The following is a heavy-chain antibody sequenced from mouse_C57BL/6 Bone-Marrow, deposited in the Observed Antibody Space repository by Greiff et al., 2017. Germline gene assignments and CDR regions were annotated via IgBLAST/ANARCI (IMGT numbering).Heavy chain of an antibody. CDR2: IYPSDSET. V-gene: IGHV1-61*01. Sequence: QVQLQQPGAELVRPGSSVKLSCKASGYTFTSYWMDWVKQRPGQGLEWIGNIYPSDSETHYNQKFKDKATLTVDKSSSTAYMQLSSLTSEDSAVYYCARESSGYGDYFDYWGQGTTLTVSS. CDR3: ARESSGYGDYFDY. J-gene: IGHJ2*01. CDR1: GYTFTSYW. D-gene: IGHD3-2*02.